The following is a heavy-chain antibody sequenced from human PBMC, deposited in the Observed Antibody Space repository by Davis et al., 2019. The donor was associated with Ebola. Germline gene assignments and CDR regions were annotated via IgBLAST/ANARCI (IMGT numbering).Heavy chain of an antibody. CDR1: GFSFSNCW. CDR3: ATVPISYGPGYMDV. CDR2: INNSGHTT. D-gene: IGHD3-3*01. V-gene: IGHV3-23*01. J-gene: IGHJ6*03. Sequence: GESLKISCAASGFSFSNCWMSWVRQAPGKGLEWVSSINNSGHTTYYADSVKGRFTISRDNSKNSLYLQLNSLRAEDTAVYYCATVPISYGPGYMDVWGNGTAVTVSS.